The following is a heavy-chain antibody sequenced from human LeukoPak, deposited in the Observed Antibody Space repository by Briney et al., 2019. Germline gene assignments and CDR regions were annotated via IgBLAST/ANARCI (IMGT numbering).Heavy chain of an antibody. D-gene: IGHD2-8*01. CDR1: GYTFTSYG. CDR2: ISAYNGNT. J-gene: IGHJ4*02. V-gene: IGHV1-18*01. CDR3: ASTLGYCTNGVCSIDY. Sequence: ASVKVSCKATGYTFTSYGISWVRQAPGQGLEWMGWISAYNGNTNYAQKLQGRVTMTTDTSTSTAYMELRSLRSDDTAVYYCASTLGYCTNGVCSIDYWGQGTLVTVSS.